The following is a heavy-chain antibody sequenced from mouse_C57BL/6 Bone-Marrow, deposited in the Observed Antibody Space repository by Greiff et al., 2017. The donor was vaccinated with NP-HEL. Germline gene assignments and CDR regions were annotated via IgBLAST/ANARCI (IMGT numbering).Heavy chain of an antibody. CDR1: GYTFTSYG. V-gene: IGHV1-81*01. J-gene: IGHJ3*01. D-gene: IGHD1-1*01. CDR3: ARVLYYYGSSYAWFAY. Sequence: QVQLQQSGAELARPGASVKLSCKASGYTFTSYGISWVKQRTGQGLEWIGEIYPRSGNTYYNEKFKGKATLTADKSSSTAYMELRSLTSEDSAVYFCARVLYYYGSSYAWFAYWGQGTLVTVSA. CDR2: IYPRSGNT.